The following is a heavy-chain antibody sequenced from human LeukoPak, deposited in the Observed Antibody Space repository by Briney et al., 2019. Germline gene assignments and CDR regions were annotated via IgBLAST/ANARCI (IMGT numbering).Heavy chain of an antibody. CDR3: ARRSISYFDY. CDR2: IYYSGST. J-gene: IGHJ4*02. D-gene: IGHD1-14*01. V-gene: IGHV4-34*09. CDR1: GGSFSGYY. Sequence: SETLSLTCAVYGGSFSGYYWSWIRQPPGKGLEWIGYIYYSGSTYYNPSLKSRVTISVDTSKNQFSLKLSSVTAADTAVYYCARRSISYFDYWGQGTLVTVSS.